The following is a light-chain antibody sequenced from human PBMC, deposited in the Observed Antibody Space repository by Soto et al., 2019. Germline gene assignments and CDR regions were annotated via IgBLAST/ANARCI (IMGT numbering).Light chain of an antibody. CDR2: GAS. J-gene: IGKJ3*01. CDR3: QQYGSSPT. Sequence: EIVLTQSPGTLSLSPGERATLSCRASQSVSSSYLAWYQQKPGQAPRLLIYGASSRATGIPDRFSGSGSGTVFTLTISRLEPEDFVVYYCQQYGSSPTFGPGTKVDIK. CDR1: QSVSSSY. V-gene: IGKV3-20*01.